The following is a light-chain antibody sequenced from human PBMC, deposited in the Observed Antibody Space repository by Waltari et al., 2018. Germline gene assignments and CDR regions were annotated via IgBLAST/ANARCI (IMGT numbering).Light chain of an antibody. Sequence: SYELTQPPSVSVSPGQTASITCPGDDLGDTYVCWYQQKPGQSPVVVIYQDKKRPSGIPERLSGSNSGNTATLTISETQAMDEADYYCQAWDSNTVVFGGGTKVTVL. V-gene: IGLV3-1*01. CDR2: QDK. CDR3: QAWDSNTVV. CDR1: DLGDTY. J-gene: IGLJ2*01.